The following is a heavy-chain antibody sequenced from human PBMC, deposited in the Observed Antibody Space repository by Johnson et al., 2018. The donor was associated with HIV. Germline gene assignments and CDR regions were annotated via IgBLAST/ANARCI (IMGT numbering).Heavy chain of an antibody. CDR1: GFTFDDYA. CDR3: AKPLAYSSWYTPDIPPNDAFDV. J-gene: IGHJ3*01. V-gene: IGHV3-9*01. Sequence: VESGGGLVQPGRSLRLSCAASGFTFDDYAMHWVRQAPGKGLEWVSSITWNSGITGYADSVKGRFTISRDNAKNSLYLQMNSLRAEDTALYYCAKPLAYSSWYTPDIPPNDAFDVWGQGTMVTVSS. CDR2: ITWNSGIT. D-gene: IGHD6-13*01.